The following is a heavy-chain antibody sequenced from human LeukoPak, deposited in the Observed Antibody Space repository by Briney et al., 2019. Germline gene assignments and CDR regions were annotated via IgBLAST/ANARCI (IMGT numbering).Heavy chain of an antibody. CDR2: ISYDGSNK. CDR1: GFTLSSYA. D-gene: IGHD4-17*01. V-gene: IGHV3-30-3*01. J-gene: IGHJ4*02. Sequence: GRSLRLSCAASGFTLSSYAMHWVRQAPGKGLEWVAVISYDGSNKYYADSVQGRFTISRDNSKNTLYLQMNSLRAEDTAVYYCVRHVSYGEYGEFDYWGQGTLVTVSS. CDR3: VRHVSYGEYGEFDY.